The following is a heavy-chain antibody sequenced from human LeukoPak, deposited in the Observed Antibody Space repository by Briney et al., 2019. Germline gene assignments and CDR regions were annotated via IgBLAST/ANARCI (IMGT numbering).Heavy chain of an antibody. Sequence: ASVRVSFKASGYTFTGYYMHWVRQAPGQGLEWMGWINPNSGGTNYAQKFQGRVTMTRDTSISTAYMELSTLRPDDTAVYYCARDRGLSTHDYWGQGTLVTVSS. CDR3: ARDRGLSTHDY. CDR2: INPNSGGT. V-gene: IGHV1-2*02. D-gene: IGHD3-16*02. J-gene: IGHJ4*02. CDR1: GYTFTGYY.